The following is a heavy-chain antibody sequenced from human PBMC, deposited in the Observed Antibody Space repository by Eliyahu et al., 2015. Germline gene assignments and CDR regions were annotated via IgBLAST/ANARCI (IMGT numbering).Heavy chain of an antibody. CDR3: ARGSPYDFWSGYYPFDY. J-gene: IGHJ4*02. D-gene: IGHD3-3*01. CDR2: IYYSGST. V-gene: IGHV4-39*07. Sequence: QLQLQESGPGLVKPSETLSLTCTVXGGXISXSSXYWGWIRPPPGKGLEWIGSIYYSGSTYYNPSLKSRVTISVDTSKNQFSLKLSSVTAADTAVYYCARGSPYDFWSGYYPFDYWGQGTLVTVSS. CDR1: GGXISXSSXY.